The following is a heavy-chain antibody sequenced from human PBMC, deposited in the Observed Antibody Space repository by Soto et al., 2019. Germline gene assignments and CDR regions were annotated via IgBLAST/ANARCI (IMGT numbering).Heavy chain of an antibody. CDR1: GFTFSGYW. CDR3: ARGGSWHSYGKLDC. V-gene: IGHV3-7*05. D-gene: IGHD5-18*01. CDR2: INQDGSEK. Sequence: EVQLVESGGGLVQPGGSLRLSCAASGFTFSGYWMNWVRQAPGKGLVWVANINQDGSEKFSVESVQGRFSISRDNARNSLYLQMNSLGAEDTAVYYCARGGSWHSYGKLDCWGQGTLVTVSS. J-gene: IGHJ4*02.